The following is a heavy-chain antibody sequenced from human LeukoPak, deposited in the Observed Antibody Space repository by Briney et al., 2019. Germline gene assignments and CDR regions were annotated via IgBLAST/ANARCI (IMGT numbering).Heavy chain of an antibody. CDR2: IKQDGSEK. CDR1: GFTFSNLW. V-gene: IGHV3-7*03. Sequence: GGSLRLSCAASGFTFSNLWMSWVRQAPGKGLKWVANIKQDGSEKYYVDSVKGRFTISRDNAQNSLYLQMNSLRAEDTAIYNCATSTAAAGTDWGQGTLVTVSS. J-gene: IGHJ4*02. D-gene: IGHD6-13*01. CDR3: ATSTAAAGTD.